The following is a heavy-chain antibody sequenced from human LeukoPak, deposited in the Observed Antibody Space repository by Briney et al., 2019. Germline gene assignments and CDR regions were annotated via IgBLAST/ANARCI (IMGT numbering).Heavy chain of an antibody. CDR2: INHSGST. D-gene: IGHD6-6*01. CDR3: ARDPAARPEIGY. Sequence: SETLSLTCAVYGGSFSGYYWSWIRQPPGKGLEWIGEINHSGSTNYNPSLKSRVTISVDTSKNQFSLKLSSVTAADTAVYYCARDPAARPEIGYWGQGTLVTVSS. J-gene: IGHJ4*02. V-gene: IGHV4-34*01. CDR1: GGSFSGYY.